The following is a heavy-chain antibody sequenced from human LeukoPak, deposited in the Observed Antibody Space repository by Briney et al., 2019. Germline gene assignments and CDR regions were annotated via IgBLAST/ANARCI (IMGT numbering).Heavy chain of an antibody. J-gene: IGHJ4*02. V-gene: IGHV3-30*18. CDR1: GFTFSSYG. CDR2: ISYDGSNK. CDR3: AKDRAGEVDY. D-gene: IGHD6-13*01. Sequence: PGGSLRLSCAASGFTFSSYGMHWVRQAPGKGLEWVAVISYDGSNKYYADSVKGRFTISRDNFKNTLYLQMNSLRAEDTAVYYCAKDRAGEVDYWGQGTLVTVSS.